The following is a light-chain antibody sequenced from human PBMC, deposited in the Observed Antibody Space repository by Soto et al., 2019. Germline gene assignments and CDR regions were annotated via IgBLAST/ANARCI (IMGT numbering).Light chain of an antibody. CDR3: AAWDDSLNSVI. J-gene: IGLJ2*01. CDR1: RSNIRTNP. Sequence: QSVLTQPPSASGTPGQSVSISCSGSRSNIRTNPVNWYQQLPGTAPKLLFYTNTHRPSGVPDRFSASKSGTSASLAISGLQSEDEADYYCAAWDDSLNSVIFCGGTKLTVL. CDR2: TNT. V-gene: IGLV1-44*01.